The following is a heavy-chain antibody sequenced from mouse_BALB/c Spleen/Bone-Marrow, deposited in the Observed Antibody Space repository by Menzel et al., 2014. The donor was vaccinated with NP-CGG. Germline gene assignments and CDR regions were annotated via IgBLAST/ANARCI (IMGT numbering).Heavy chain of an antibody. V-gene: IGHV14-3*02. CDR2: IDPASDYT. J-gene: IGHJ2*01. CDR3: ATLTGTFDY. D-gene: IGHD4-1*01. Sequence: VQLQQPRAELVKPGASVKLSCTASGFNIKDTYMHWVKQRPEQGLEWVGRIDPASDYTQFDSKFQGKATITADTSSNTAYLQLSSLTSEDTAVYYCATLTGTFDYWGQGTTLTVSS. CDR1: GFNIKDTY.